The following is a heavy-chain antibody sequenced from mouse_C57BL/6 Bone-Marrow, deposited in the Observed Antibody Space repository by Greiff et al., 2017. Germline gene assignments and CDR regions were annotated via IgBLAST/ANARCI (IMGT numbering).Heavy chain of an antibody. CDR3: ARGDYEGFAY. CDR2: SRNKANDYTT. CDR1: GFTFSDFY. Sequence: EVKVVESGGGLVQSGRSLRLSCATSGFTFSDFYMEWVRQAPGKGLEWIAASRNKANDYTTEYSASVKGRFIVSRDTSQSILYLQMNALRAEDTAIYYCARGDYEGFAYWGQGTLVTVSA. D-gene: IGHD2-4*01. V-gene: IGHV7-1*01. J-gene: IGHJ3*01.